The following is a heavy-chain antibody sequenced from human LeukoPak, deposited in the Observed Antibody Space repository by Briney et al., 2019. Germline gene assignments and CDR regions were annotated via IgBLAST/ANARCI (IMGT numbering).Heavy chain of an antibody. CDR2: ISISCSYI. J-gene: IGHJ6*04. D-gene: IGHD2-2*01. CDR1: GFTFSSYG. V-gene: IGHV3-21*01. CDR3: ARGEDCSSTSCFNYGMDV. Sequence: GGSLRLSCAVSGFTFSSYGMNWVRQAPGKGLELVSSISISCSYIYYADSVKGRFAISRDNAKNSLYLQMNSLRAEDTAVYYCARGEDCSSTSCFNYGMDVWGKGTTVTVSS.